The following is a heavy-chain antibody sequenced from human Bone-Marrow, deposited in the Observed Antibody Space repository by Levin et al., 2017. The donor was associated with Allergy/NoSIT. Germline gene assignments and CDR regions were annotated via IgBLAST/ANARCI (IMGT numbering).Heavy chain of an antibody. D-gene: IGHD3-3*01. CDR3: ARDQGSGYFPYYFDY. CDR1: GFTFSSYS. Sequence: GGSLRLSCAASGFTFSSYSMNWVRQAPGKGLEWVSSISSSSSYIYYADSVKGRFTISRDNAKNSLYLQMNSLRAEDTAVYYCARDQGSGYFPYYFDYWGQGTLVTVSS. J-gene: IGHJ4*02. V-gene: IGHV3-21*01. CDR2: ISSSSSYI.